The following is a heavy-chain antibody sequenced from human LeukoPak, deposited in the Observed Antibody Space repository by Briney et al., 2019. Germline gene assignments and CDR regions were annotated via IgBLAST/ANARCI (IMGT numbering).Heavy chain of an antibody. D-gene: IGHD2-15*01. V-gene: IGHV4-61*01. CDR3: ARGILKCSGGNCYYYGMDV. J-gene: IGHJ6*04. Sequence: SQTLPLTCSVSGGSVSSDSYFWTWIRQPPGKGLEYIGYIHDSGSTDNNPSLKSRVTISVDTSKNQFSLKLSSVTAADTAVYYCARGILKCSGGNCYYYGMDVWGKGTTVTVSS. CDR2: IHDSGST. CDR1: GGSVSSDSYF.